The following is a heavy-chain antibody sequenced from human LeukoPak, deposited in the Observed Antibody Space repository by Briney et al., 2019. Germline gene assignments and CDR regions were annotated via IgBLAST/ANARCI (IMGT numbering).Heavy chain of an antibody. CDR2: IIPIFGTA. CDR3: ARSEYCTHGVCYPTFDY. V-gene: IGHV1-69*13. J-gene: IGHJ4*02. D-gene: IGHD2-8*01. Sequence: SVKVSCKASGGTFSSYAISWVRQAPGQGLEWMGGIIPIFGTANYAQKFQGRVTITADESTSTAYMELSSLRSEDTAVYYCARSEYCTHGVCYPTFDYWGQGTLVTVSS. CDR1: GGTFSSYA.